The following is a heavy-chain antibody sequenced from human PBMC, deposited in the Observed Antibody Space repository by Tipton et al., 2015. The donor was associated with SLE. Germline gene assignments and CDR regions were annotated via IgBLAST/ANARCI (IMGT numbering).Heavy chain of an antibody. V-gene: IGHV4-31*03. J-gene: IGHJ2*01. CDR3: ARGGDGYFDWFPPRNFDL. CDR2: IFYSGRT. D-gene: IGHD3-9*01. Sequence: TLSLTCTVSGGSISSGGYYWSWIRQHPGKGLEWIGYIFYSGRTYYNPSLKSRVTISVDTSKNQFSLKLSSVTAADTAVYYCARGGDGYFDWFPPRNFDLWGRGTLVTVSS. CDR1: GGSISSGGYY.